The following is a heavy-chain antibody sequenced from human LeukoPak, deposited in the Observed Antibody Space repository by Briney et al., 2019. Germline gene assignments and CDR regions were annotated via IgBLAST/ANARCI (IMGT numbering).Heavy chain of an antibody. D-gene: IGHD2-15*01. CDR2: INAGNDDT. CDR3: ARERWHCRGNDCYSVDYYGLDV. J-gene: IGHJ6*02. Sequence: ASVKVSCKASGYTFTNYAFHWVRQAPGQRLEWLGWINAGNDDTKYSQKFQARVTITRDTSASAVYMELSSLTSDDTAVYYCARERWHCRGNDCYSVDYYGLDVWGQGTTVTVSS. CDR1: GYTFTNYA. V-gene: IGHV1-3*01.